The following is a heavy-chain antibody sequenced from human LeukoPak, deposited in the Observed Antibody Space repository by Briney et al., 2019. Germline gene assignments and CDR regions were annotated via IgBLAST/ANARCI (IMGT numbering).Heavy chain of an antibody. CDR3: SRDQAAVGAGF. D-gene: IGHD1-26*01. CDR1: GYTFTSYG. V-gene: IGHV1-18*01. Sequence: ASVKVSCKASGYTFTSYGISWVRQAPGQGLEWMGWISAYNGKTNYAQKLQGRVTMTTDTSTSTAYMELRSLRSDATAVYYCSRDQAAVGAGFWGQGNLVTGSS. CDR2: ISAYNGKT. J-gene: IGHJ4*02.